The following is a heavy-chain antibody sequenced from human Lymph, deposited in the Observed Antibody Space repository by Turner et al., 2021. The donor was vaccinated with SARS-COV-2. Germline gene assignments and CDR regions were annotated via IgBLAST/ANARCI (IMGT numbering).Heavy chain of an antibody. Sequence: QVQLVQSGAEVKKPGSSVKVSCKASGGTFSSSAISWVRQAPGQGLEWMGRIIPLLAIANYAQKFQGRVTITADKSTSTAYMEMGSLRSEDTAVYFCARIAAPGMGGGVHYYYYAMDVWGQGTTVTVSS. J-gene: IGHJ6*02. CDR2: IIPLLAIA. V-gene: IGHV1-69*04. CDR1: GGTFSSSA. CDR3: ARIAAPGMGGGVHYYYYAMDV. D-gene: IGHD6-13*01.